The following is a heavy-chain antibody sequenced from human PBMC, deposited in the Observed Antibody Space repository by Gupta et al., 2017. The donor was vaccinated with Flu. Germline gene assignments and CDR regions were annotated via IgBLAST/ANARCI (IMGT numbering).Heavy chain of an antibody. Sequence: QVQLQQWGAGLLKPSETLSLTCAVYNASLSGSYWSWIRQPPGKGPEWIGEIDHSGGTNYHPSLKSRVTMSVDTSKNQFSLNLYSVTAADTAIYYCTRLGGFTVGYNWFDPWGQGTLVTVSS. D-gene: IGHD4-11*01. CDR2: IDHSGGT. CDR1: NASLSGSY. J-gene: IGHJ5*02. V-gene: IGHV4-34*01. CDR3: TRLGGFTVGYNWFDP.